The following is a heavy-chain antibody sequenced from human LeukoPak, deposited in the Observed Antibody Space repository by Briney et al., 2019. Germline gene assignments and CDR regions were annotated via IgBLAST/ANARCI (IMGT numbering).Heavy chain of an antibody. Sequence: GGSLRLSCAASGFTFSRSGMSWVRPAPGKGLEWVANIQQDGSEKYYVDSVKGRFAISRDNAKNSLYLQMNSLRAEDTAIYYCARDKGGNSDSWGQGTQVTVSS. D-gene: IGHD4-23*01. CDR2: IQQDGSEK. V-gene: IGHV3-7*01. CDR1: GFTFSRSG. J-gene: IGHJ4*02. CDR3: ARDKGGNSDS.